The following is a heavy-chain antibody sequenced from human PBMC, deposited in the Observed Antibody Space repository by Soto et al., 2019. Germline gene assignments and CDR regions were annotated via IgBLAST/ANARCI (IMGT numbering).Heavy chain of an antibody. V-gene: IGHV1-8*01. D-gene: IGHD6-6*01. J-gene: IGHJ3*01. Sequence: ASVKVSCKASGFTFSNYDINWVRQAPGQGLEWMGWMNPKSGNTGYAQKFQGRVTMTRDTSTTTAFMELNSLTSEDTAIYYCVREIMVVRGFDAFDFWG. CDR1: GFTFSNYD. CDR2: MNPKSGNT. CDR3: VREIMVVRGFDAFDF.